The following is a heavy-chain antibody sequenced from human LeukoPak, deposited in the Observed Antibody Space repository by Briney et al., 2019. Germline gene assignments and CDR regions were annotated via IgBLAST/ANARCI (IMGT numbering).Heavy chain of an antibody. Sequence: GGSLRLSCAASGFDFSKYTMSWVRQAPGKGLEWVSGISWDSGSVDSADSVKGRFTISRDNARNSLYLQMNSLRAEDTALYYCAKGNSYDSSGLPFDYWGQGTLVTVSS. J-gene: IGHJ4*02. CDR2: ISWDSGSV. CDR3: AKGNSYDSSGLPFDY. CDR1: GFDFSKYT. V-gene: IGHV3-9*01. D-gene: IGHD3-22*01.